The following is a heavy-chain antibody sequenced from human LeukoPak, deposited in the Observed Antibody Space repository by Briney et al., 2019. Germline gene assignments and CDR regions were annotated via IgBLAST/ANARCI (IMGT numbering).Heavy chain of an antibody. CDR3: ARGATFRGTYYMDV. V-gene: IGHV4-59*11. Sequence: SETLSLTCIVSGGPISTHYWSWSRQPPGKGLEWIGYNDYSGSTNYNPSLKSRATISVDTSKNQFSLKLNSVTAADTAVYYCARGATFRGTYYMDVWGKGTTVTVSS. D-gene: IGHD3-10*01. J-gene: IGHJ6*03. CDR2: NDYSGST. CDR1: GGPISTHY.